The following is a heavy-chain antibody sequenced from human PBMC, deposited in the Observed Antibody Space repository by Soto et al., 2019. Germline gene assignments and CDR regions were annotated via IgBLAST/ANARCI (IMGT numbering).Heavy chain of an antibody. CDR3: ASAAVIDYFDS. CDR1: GDSITSSPYY. Sequence: QLQLQESGPGLVKPSETLSLTCTVSGDSITSSPYYWGWIRQPPGKGLEWIGSIFYNGRTYYNPSLKSRVTISADTSKNQCSLNLNSVTAADTAVYYCASAAVIDYFDSWGQGTLVTVSS. J-gene: IGHJ4*02. D-gene: IGHD2-21*01. V-gene: IGHV4-39*01. CDR2: IFYNGRT.